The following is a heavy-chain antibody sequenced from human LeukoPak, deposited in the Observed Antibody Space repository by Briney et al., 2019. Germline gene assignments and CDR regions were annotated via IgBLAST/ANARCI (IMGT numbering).Heavy chain of an antibody. CDR2: ISYDGSSK. J-gene: IGHJ4*02. Sequence: GGSLRLSCAASGFTFSSYAMHWVRQAPGKGLEWVAVISYDGSSKYYADSVKGRFTISRDNSKNTLYLQMNSLRAEDTAVYYCARGGYYDSSGYPDYWGQGTLVTVSS. D-gene: IGHD3-22*01. CDR3: ARGGYYDSSGYPDY. V-gene: IGHV3-30*01. CDR1: GFTFSSYA.